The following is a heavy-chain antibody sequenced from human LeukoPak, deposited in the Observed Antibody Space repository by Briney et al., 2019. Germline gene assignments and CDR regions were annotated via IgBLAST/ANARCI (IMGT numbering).Heavy chain of an antibody. D-gene: IGHD6-19*01. CDR3: ARRAGNWFDP. V-gene: IGHV4-59*08. J-gene: IGHJ5*02. CDR1: GGSISSYY. CDR2: IYYSGST. Sequence: SETLSLTCTVSGGSISSYYWSWIRQPPGKGLEWIGYIYYSGSTNYNPSLKSRVTISVDTSKNQFSLRLSSVTAADTAVYYCARRAGNWFDPWGQGTLVTVSS.